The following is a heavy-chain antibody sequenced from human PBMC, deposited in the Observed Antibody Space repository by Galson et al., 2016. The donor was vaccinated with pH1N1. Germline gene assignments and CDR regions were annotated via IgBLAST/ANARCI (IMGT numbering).Heavy chain of an antibody. Sequence: SLRLSCAASVFTFSNYWMHWVRQAPGKGLEWVANIKEDGSEKYYVDSVKGRFTISRDNAKNSLYLQMNSLRAEDTAVYYCARRYFDYWGQGTLVTVSS. J-gene: IGHJ4*02. CDR2: IKEDGSEK. CDR3: ARRYFDY. CDR1: VFTFSNYW. V-gene: IGHV3-7*01.